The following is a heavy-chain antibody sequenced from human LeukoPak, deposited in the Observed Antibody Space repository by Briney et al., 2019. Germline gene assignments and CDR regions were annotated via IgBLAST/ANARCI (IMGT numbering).Heavy chain of an antibody. CDR3: ARVYDFWSGYPHYFDY. D-gene: IGHD3-3*01. CDR2: IKQDGSEK. V-gene: IGHV3-7*01. CDR1: GFTFSSYW. J-gene: IGHJ4*02. Sequence: GGSLRLSCAASGFTFSSYWMSWVRQAPGKGLEWVANIKQDGSEKYYVDSVRGRFTISRDNAKNSLYLQMNSLRAEDTAVYYCARVYDFWSGYPHYFDYWGQGTLVTVSS.